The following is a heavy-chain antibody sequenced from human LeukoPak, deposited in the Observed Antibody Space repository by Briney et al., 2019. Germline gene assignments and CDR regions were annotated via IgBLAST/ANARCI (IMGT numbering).Heavy chain of an antibody. J-gene: IGHJ6*03. CDR1: VLTSTTYS. D-gene: IGHD3-3*01. CDR2: ICISSGTI. CDR3: AIRGDFWSVYYTGPYYDYMVV. V-gene: IGHV3-48*01. Sequence: GGCLRLSPVASVLTSTTYSINAVRQAPEKGVEWVGYICISSGTIYYADSVKGRFTISRENARNSLYMQMNSLRAEDTAVYYCAIRGDFWSVYYTGPYYDYMVVWGKETTVTVSS.